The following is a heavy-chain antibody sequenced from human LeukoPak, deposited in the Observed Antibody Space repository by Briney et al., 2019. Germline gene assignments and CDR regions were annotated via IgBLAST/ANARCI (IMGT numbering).Heavy chain of an antibody. CDR3: AGSVGASLSYMDV. CDR2: IYPSDSDT. V-gene: IGHV5-51*01. Sequence: GESLKISCKGSGYSFTNYWIGWVRQMPGKGLEWMGIIYPSDSDTRYSPSFQGQVTISADKSISIAYLQWSSLKASDTAMYYCAGSVGASLSYMDVWGKGTTVTVSS. J-gene: IGHJ6*03. D-gene: IGHD1-26*01. CDR1: GYSFTNYW.